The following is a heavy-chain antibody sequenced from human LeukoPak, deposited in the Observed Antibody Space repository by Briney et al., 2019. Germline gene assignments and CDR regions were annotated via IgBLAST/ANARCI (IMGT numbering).Heavy chain of an antibody. CDR1: GYTFTGYY. V-gene: IGHV1-2*02. Sequence: ASVKVSCKASGYTFTGYYMRWVRQAPGQGLEWMGWINPNSGGTNYAQKFQGRVTMTRDTSISTAYMELSRLRSDDTAVYYCARDGSGGYYRNWLDPWGQGTLVTVSS. D-gene: IGHD3-22*01. J-gene: IGHJ5*02. CDR2: INPNSGGT. CDR3: ARDGSGGYYRNWLDP.